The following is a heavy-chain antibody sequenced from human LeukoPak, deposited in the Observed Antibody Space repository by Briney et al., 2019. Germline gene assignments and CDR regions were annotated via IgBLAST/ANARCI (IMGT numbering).Heavy chain of an antibody. CDR1: GFTFSSYG. J-gene: IGHJ4*02. CDR3: AKDIGSYYDY. Sequence: GGSLRLSCTASGFTFSSYGMHWVRQAPGKGLEWVAFIRYDGSNKYYADSVKGRFTISRDNSKNTLYLQMNCLRAEDTAVYYCAKDIGSYYDYWGQGILVTVSS. V-gene: IGHV3-30*02. CDR2: IRYDGSNK. D-gene: IGHD3-10*01.